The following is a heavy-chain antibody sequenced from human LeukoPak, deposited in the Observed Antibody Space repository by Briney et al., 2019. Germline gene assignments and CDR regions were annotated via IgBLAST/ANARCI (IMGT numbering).Heavy chain of an antibody. CDR3: ARDLRDGYNYFAFDI. J-gene: IGHJ3*02. Sequence: PSETLSLTCTVSGGSISSSSYYWGWIRQPPGKGLEWIGSIYHSGRTYYNPSLKSRVTISVDTSKNQFSLKLSSVTAADTAVYYCARDLRDGYNYFAFDIWGQGTMVTVSS. V-gene: IGHV4-39*07. CDR2: IYHSGRT. CDR1: GGSISSSSYY. D-gene: IGHD5-24*01.